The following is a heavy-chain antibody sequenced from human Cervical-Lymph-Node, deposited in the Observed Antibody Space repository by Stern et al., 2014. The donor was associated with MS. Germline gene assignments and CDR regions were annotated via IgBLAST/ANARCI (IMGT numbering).Heavy chain of an antibody. CDR2: IHSDGSST. CDR1: GFTISSYW. CDR3: ARIYCSSTSCYLHAFDI. D-gene: IGHD2-2*01. Sequence: EVQLVESGGGLVQPGGSLRLSCAASGFTISSYWMHWVRQAPGKGLVWVSRIHSDGSSTRYADSVKGRFTISRDNAKNTLYLQMNNLRAEDTAVYYCARIYCSSTSCYLHAFDIWGQGTMVTVSS. V-gene: IGHV3-74*02. J-gene: IGHJ3*02.